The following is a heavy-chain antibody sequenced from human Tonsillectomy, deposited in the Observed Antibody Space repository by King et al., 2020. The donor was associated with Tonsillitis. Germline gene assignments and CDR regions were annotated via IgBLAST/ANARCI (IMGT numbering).Heavy chain of an antibody. CDR3: AREGPRNFDWLLEYFDY. V-gene: IGHV3-21*01. Sequence: EVQLVESGGGLVQPGGSLRLSCAASGFTFSSYGMNWVRQAPGKGLEWVASISPSSGYIFYADSVKGRFTISRDNAKNSLYLQIYSLRAEDTAVYYCAREGPRNFDWLLEYFDYWGQGTLVTVSS. CDR1: GFTFSSYG. J-gene: IGHJ4*02. D-gene: IGHD3-9*01. CDR2: ISPSSGYI.